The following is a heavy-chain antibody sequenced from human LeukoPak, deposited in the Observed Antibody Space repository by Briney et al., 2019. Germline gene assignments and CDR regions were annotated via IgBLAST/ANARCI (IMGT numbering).Heavy chain of an antibody. V-gene: IGHV3-23*01. Sequence: GGSLRLSCAASGFTFSTYGMSWVRQAPGKGLEWVSGISGSGGSKYYADSVKGRFTISRDNAKNTLFLQMNSLSAEDTALYYCAREILAPGKTHDYWGQGTLVTVSS. CDR1: GFTFSTYG. CDR3: AREILAPGKTHDY. CDR2: ISGSGGSK. J-gene: IGHJ4*02.